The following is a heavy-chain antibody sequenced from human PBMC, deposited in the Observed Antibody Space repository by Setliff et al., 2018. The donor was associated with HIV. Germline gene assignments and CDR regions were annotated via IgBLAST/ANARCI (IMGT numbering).Heavy chain of an antibody. CDR3: ARDEVIELAADIDN. CDR2: INTNSCGT. J-gene: IGHJ4*02. D-gene: IGHD6-19*01. V-gene: IGHV1-2*06. Sequence: ASVKVSCKASGYSFTGYYMHGVLQAPGQGLGWMGRINTNSCGTNSEKTFQGRLTMTRDTSISTTYMELSRLSSDDTAVYYCARDEVIELAADIDNWGQGTLVTVSS. CDR1: GYSFTGYY.